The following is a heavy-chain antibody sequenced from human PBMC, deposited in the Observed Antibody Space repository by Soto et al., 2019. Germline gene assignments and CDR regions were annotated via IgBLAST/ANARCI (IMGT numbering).Heavy chain of an antibody. V-gene: IGHV4-4*07. J-gene: IGHJ4*01. CDR2: IYTSGTT. CDR3: ARGPYCGGDCYFDS. D-gene: IGHD2-21*02. CDR1: GASITSYY. Sequence: QVQLQESGPGLVKPSETLSLTCTVSGASITSYYWSWIRQPAGQGLEWIGRIYTSGTTNYNPSLDSRFTMSVDTSKSQFSLRLSSVTAADTAIYYCARGPYCGGDCYFDSWGHGTLVTVSS.